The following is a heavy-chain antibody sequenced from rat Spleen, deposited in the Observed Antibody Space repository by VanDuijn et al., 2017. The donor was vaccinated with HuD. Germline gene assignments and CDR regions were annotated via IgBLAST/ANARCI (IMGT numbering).Heavy chain of an antibody. CDR3: AVAGYGY. CDR2: ISNDGGTT. J-gene: IGHJ2*01. D-gene: IGHD1-7*01. CDR1: GFTFSRYW. Sequence: EVQLAETGGGLVQPGRSLKLSCVASGFTFSRYWMYWVRQAPGKGLEWVSSISNDGGTTYYPDSVKGRFTISRDNAKNTVYLQMNSLRSEDTATYYCAVAGYGYWGHGVMVTVSS. V-gene: IGHV5-58*01.